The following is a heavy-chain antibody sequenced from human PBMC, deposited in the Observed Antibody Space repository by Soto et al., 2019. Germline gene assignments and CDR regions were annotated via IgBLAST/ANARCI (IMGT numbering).Heavy chain of an antibody. D-gene: IGHD6-13*01. V-gene: IGHV4-39*01. Sequence: QLQLQESGPGLVKPSETLSLTCTVSGGSISSSSYYWGWIRQPTGKGLEWIGSIYYSGSTYYNPALKSRVTISVDTSKNQFSLKLSSVTAADTAVYYCARTYSSSWLNWFDPWGQGTLVTVSS. CDR1: GGSISSSSYY. CDR2: IYYSGST. CDR3: ARTYSSSWLNWFDP. J-gene: IGHJ5*02.